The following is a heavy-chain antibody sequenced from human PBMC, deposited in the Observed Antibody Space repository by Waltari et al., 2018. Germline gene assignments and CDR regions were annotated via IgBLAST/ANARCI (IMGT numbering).Heavy chain of an antibody. D-gene: IGHD1-26*01. J-gene: IGHJ4*02. CDR2: IGSGGDI. V-gene: IGHV3-23*04. Sequence: EVQLVESGGGLVQPGGSLKLSCKVSGFNFNNFAVSWVRQAPGKGLVCVSTIGSGGDIYYGVSVKGRFFISRDNSKNTLYLQRNSLRVEDTAVYYCAKQQGWELFEYFLDYLGQGTLVSVS. CDR3: AKQQGWELFEYFLDY. CDR1: GFNFNNFA.